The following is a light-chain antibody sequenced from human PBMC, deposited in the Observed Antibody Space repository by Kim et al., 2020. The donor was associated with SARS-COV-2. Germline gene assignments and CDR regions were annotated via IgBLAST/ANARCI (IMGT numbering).Light chain of an antibody. CDR1: QSVTSN. J-gene: IGKJ2*01. CDR3: QEYNNWLYT. Sequence: EIVMTQSPATLSVSPGERATLSSRASQSVTSNLAWYQQKPGQAPRLLIYGASTRATGIPARFSGSGSGTEFTLTISSLQSEDFAVYYCQEYNNWLYTFGQGTTLENK. V-gene: IGKV3-15*01. CDR2: GAS.